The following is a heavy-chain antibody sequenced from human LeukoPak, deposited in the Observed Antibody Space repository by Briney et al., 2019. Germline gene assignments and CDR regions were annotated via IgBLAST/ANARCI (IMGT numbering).Heavy chain of an antibody. CDR2: INHNSGGT. V-gene: IGHV1-2*02. J-gene: IGHJ4*02. Sequence: ASVKVSCKASGYTITGYYMHWVRQAPGQGREWMGWINHNSGGTNYAQKFQGRVTMTRDTSISTAYMELSRLRSDDTAVYYCARERSDFWSGYSANPLFDYWGQGTLVTVSS. CDR1: GYTITGYY. D-gene: IGHD3-3*01. CDR3: ARERSDFWSGYSANPLFDY.